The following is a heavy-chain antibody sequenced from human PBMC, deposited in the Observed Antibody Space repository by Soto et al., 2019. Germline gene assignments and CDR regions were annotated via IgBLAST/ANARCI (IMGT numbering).Heavy chain of an antibody. CDR1: GFTFSSYA. J-gene: IGHJ6*01. D-gene: IGHD3-9*01. CDR2: IIGSGGSA. V-gene: IGHV3-23*01. Sequence: EVRLLESGGGLVQPGGPLRLSCAASGFTFSSYAMSWVRQAPGKGLEWVSIIIGSGGSANYADSVKGRFTISRDSSKNTLYLQMNSLRADDTAVYYCARHILITILGYYYGMDVWGQGTTVTVSS. CDR3: ARHILITILGYYYGMDV.